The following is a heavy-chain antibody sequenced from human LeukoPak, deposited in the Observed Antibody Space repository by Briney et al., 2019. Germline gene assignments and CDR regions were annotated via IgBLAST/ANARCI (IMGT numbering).Heavy chain of an antibody. Sequence: GGSLRLSCAASGFTSSGYSMNWVRQAPGKGLEWVSSISSSSNYIQYADSLRGRFTISRDNAKNSLYLQMNSLRAEDTALYYCAKDIGTGGTGWYFDLWGRGTLVTVSS. V-gene: IGHV3-21*04. J-gene: IGHJ2*01. CDR2: ISSSSNYI. CDR1: GFTSSGYS. D-gene: IGHD6-13*01. CDR3: AKDIGTGGTGWYFDL.